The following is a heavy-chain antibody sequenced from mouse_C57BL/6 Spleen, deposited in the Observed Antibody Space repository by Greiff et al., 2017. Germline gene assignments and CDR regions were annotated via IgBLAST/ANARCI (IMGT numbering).Heavy chain of an antibody. CDR1: GYTFTDYY. CDR2: INTNNGGT. D-gene: IGHD2-2*01. V-gene: IGHV1-26*01. Sequence: EVQLQQSGPELVKPGASVKISCKASGYTFTDYYMNWVKQSHGKSLEWIGDINTNNGGTSYNQKFKGKATLTVDKSSSTAYMELRSLTSEDSAVYYCARNGYPYFDYWGQGTTLTVSS. CDR3: ARNGYPYFDY. J-gene: IGHJ2*01.